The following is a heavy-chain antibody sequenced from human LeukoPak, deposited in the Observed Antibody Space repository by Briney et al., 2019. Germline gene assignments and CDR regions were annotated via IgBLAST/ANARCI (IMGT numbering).Heavy chain of an antibody. V-gene: IGHV4-4*07. CDR3: ARTYYDLWSGYSSWFDP. J-gene: IGHJ5*02. Sequence: SETLSLTCTVSGGSISSYYWSWIRQPAGKGLEWIGRIYTSGSTNYNPSLKSRVTMSGDTSKNQFSLKLSSVTAADTAVYYCARTYYDLWSGYSSWFDPWGQGTLVTVSS. CDR2: IYTSGST. CDR1: GGSISSYY. D-gene: IGHD3-3*01.